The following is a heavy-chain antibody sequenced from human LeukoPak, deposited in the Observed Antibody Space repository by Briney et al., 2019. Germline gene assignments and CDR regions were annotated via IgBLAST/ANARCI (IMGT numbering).Heavy chain of an antibody. CDR2: IIPIFGTA. D-gene: IGHD3-3*01. V-gene: IGHV1-69*05. CDR3: ARDNDGDFWSPRWFDP. Sequence: SVKVSCKASGGTFISYAISWVRQAPGQGREWMGRIIPIFGTANYAQKFQGRVTITTDESTSTAYMELSSLRSEDTAVYYCARDNDGDFWSPRWFDPWGQGTLVTVSS. CDR1: GGTFISYA. J-gene: IGHJ5*02.